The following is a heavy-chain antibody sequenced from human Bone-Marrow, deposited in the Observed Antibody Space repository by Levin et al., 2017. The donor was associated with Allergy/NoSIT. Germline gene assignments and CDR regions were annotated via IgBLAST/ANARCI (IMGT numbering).Heavy chain of an antibody. J-gene: IGHJ4*02. V-gene: IGHV4-30-4*01. CDR2: IYHSGTN. CDR1: GGSISNGDYY. Sequence: SQTLSLTCTVSGGSISNGDYYWSWIRQPPGKGLEWIGYIYHSGTNFSNPSLKSRVTISLDLSKNHFFLKLTSVTAADTAVYYCARAAPRNWSDREGFEYWGQGALVTVSS. D-gene: IGHD3-3*01. CDR3: ARAAPRNWSDREGFEY.